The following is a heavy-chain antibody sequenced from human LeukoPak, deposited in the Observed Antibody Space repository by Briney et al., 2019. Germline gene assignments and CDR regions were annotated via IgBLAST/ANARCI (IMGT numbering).Heavy chain of an antibody. D-gene: IGHD3-3*01. Sequence: ASVKVSCKVSGYTLTELSMHWVRQAPGKGLEWMGGFDPEDGETIYAQKFQGRVTMTEDTSTDTAYMELSSLRSGDTAVYYCATTGITIFGVANPFDYWGQGTLVTVSS. CDR1: GYTLTELS. J-gene: IGHJ4*02. CDR3: ATTGITIFGVANPFDY. CDR2: FDPEDGET. V-gene: IGHV1-24*01.